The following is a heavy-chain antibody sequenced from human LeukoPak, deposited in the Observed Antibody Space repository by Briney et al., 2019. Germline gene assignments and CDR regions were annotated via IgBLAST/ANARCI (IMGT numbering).Heavy chain of an antibody. Sequence: GGSLRLSCEASGFSFPYGMSWVRQAPGKGLEWVSGITNSGENTYYADSVKGRFTISRDNSKNTLYLQMNSLRADDTAVYYCARGGGYTDSWGQGTLVTVSS. V-gene: IGHV3-23*01. CDR3: ARGGGYTDS. CDR1: GFSFPYG. D-gene: IGHD5-24*01. CDR2: ITNSGENT. J-gene: IGHJ4*02.